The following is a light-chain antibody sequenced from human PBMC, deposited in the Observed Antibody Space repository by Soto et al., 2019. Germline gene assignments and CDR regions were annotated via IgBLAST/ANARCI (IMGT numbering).Light chain of an antibody. CDR1: QSVTS. J-gene: IGKJ5*01. V-gene: IGKV3-11*01. Sequence: ETVLTQSPATLSLSPGERATLACRASQSVTSLAWYQQKPGQAPRLLIYDASTRATGIPARFSGSGSGTDFTLTISSLEPEDFAVYYCQQRDNWPPTFGQGTRLEIK. CDR2: DAS. CDR3: QQRDNWPPT.